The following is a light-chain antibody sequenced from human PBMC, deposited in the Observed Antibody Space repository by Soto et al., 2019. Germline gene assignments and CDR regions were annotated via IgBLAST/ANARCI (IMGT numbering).Light chain of an antibody. CDR1: QSINIW. V-gene: IGKV1-5*03. Sequence: DIQLTQSPSTLSASVGDRVTITCRASQSINIWLAWYQQKPGKAPKLLMYKASSLEGGVPSTFSGSGSGTEFTLSISSLQPDDFATYCCQQYYGSPYTFGQGTKLEI. CDR3: QQYYGSPYT. J-gene: IGKJ2*01. CDR2: KAS.